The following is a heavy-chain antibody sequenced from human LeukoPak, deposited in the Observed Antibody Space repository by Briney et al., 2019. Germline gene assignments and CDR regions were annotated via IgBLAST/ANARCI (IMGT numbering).Heavy chain of an antibody. CDR3: AKGWDYSTSAELDV. Sequence: GGSLRLSCAASGFTFGTYAMTWVRQAPGKGLEWVSAISGSGGSTYYADSVKGRFTTSRDKSKNTLFLQMNSLRPDDTAVYYCAKGWDYSTSAELDVWGQGTLVTVSS. CDR2: ISGSGGST. V-gene: IGHV3-23*01. CDR1: GFTFGTYA. J-gene: IGHJ4*02. D-gene: IGHD6-6*01.